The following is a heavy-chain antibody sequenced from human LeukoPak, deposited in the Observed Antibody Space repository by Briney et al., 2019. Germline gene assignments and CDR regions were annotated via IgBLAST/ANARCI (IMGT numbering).Heavy chain of an antibody. J-gene: IGHJ4*02. CDR1: GVSFNSFY. CDR2: ISGSGGST. Sequence: GGSLRLSCTVSGVSFNSFYMNWVRQAPGKGLEWVSAISGSGGSTYYADSVKGRFTISRDNSKNTLYLQMNSLRAEDTAVYYCAKLDGSGWGYFDYWGQGTLVTVSS. D-gene: IGHD6-19*01. CDR3: AKLDGSGWGYFDY. V-gene: IGHV3-23*01.